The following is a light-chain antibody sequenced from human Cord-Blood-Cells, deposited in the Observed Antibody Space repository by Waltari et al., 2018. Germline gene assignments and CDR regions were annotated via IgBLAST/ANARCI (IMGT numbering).Light chain of an antibody. V-gene: IGLV2-14*01. CDR2: EVS. J-gene: IGLJ3*02. CDR3: SSYTSSSTWV. CDR1: SSDVGGYNY. Sequence: QSALTQPASVSGSPGQSITISCTGTSSDVGGYNYVSWYQKHPGKAPKLMIYEVSDRPSGVSNRFSGSKSGNTASLTISGLQAEDEADYYCSSYTSSSTWVFGGGNKLTVL.